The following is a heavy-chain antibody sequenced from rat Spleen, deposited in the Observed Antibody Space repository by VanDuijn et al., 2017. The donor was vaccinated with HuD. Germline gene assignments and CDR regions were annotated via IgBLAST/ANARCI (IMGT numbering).Heavy chain of an antibody. CDR3: ASEREGMGYY. J-gene: IGHJ2*01. V-gene: IGHV2-43*01. Sequence: QVQLKESGPGLVQPSQTLSLTCTVSGFSLTNYHVSWVRQPPGKGLEWMGVIWTGGSTAFNSSFNSRLSVSRDISKSQVFLKMNSLQTEDTATYDCASEREGMGYYWGQGVMVTVSS. D-gene: IGHD1-11*01. CDR1: GFSLTNYH. CDR2: IWTGGST.